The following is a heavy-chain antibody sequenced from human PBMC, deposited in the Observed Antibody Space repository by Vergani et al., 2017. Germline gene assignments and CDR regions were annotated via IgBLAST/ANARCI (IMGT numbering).Heavy chain of an antibody. V-gene: IGHV3-23*01. Sequence: EVHLLESGGGQVEAGGSLRLSCVASRFTFSNSAMSWVRQTSGKGLEWVSAISGHGDRTYYADSVKGRFTISRDNSKNTVYLQMNSLKAEDRATYYCAREERSNTSPFVGDWGQGTLVTV. CDR2: ISGHGDRT. CDR1: RFTFSNSA. J-gene: IGHJ4*02. CDR3: AREERSNTSPFVGD. D-gene: IGHD2/OR15-2a*01.